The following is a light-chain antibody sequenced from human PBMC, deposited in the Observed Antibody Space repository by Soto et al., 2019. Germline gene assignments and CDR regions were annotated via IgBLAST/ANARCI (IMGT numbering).Light chain of an antibody. CDR1: QVIRND. CDR2: PXX. V-gene: IGKV1-17*01. CDR3: QHYNSYSEA. Sequence: IQMTQSPSSLSASVGDIVTITLRASQVIRNDLGWHXQKTGKAPXLLIYPXXSLRGGVPSRFSGSGSGTDFTLTISSLQPDDFATYYCQHYNSYSEAFGQGTKVDIK. J-gene: IGKJ1*01.